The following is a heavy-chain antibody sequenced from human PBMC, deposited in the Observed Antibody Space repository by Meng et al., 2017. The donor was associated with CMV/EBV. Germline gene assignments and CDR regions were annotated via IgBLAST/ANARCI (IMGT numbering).Heavy chain of an antibody. CDR1: GGSVSSGSYY. CDR2: ISWNSGSI. Sequence: GGSLRLSCTVSGGSVSSGSYYWSWIRQPPGKGLEWVSGISWNSGSIVYADSVKGRFTISRDNAKNSLYLQMNSLRDEDMALYHCAKGVYSNYDAPFDYWGQGILVTVSS. CDR3: AKGVYSNYDAPFDY. D-gene: IGHD4-11*01. V-gene: IGHV3-9*03. J-gene: IGHJ4*02.